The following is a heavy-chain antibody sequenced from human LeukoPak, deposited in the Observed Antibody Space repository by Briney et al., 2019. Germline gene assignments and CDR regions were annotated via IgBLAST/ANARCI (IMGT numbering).Heavy chain of an antibody. CDR2: IIPIFGTA. Sequence: SVKVSCKASGGTFSSYAISWVRQAPGQGLEWMGGIIPIFGTANYAQKFQGRVTITADESTSTAYMELSRLRSDDTAVYYCASIPMYSSSWYRDNFDYWGQGTLVTVSS. D-gene: IGHD6-13*01. CDR1: GGTFSSYA. V-gene: IGHV1-69*13. CDR3: ASIPMYSSSWYRDNFDY. J-gene: IGHJ4*02.